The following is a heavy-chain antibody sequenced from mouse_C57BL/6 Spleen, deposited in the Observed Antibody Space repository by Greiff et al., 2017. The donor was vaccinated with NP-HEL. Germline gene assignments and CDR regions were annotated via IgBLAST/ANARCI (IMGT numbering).Heavy chain of an antibody. CDR2: INYDGSST. D-gene: IGHD1-1*01. V-gene: IGHV5-16*01. CDR1: GFTFSDYY. Sequence: EVQRVESEGGLVQPGSSMKLSCTASGFTFSDYYMAWVRQVPEKGLEWVANINYDGSSTYYLDSLKSRFIISRDNAKNILYLQMSSLKSEDTATYYCARERGYYYGSSGYFDVWGTGTTVTVSS. J-gene: IGHJ1*03. CDR3: ARERGYYYGSSGYFDV.